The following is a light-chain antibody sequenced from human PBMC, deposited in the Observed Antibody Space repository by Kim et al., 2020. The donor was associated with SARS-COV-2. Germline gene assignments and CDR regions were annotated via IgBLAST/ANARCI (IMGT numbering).Light chain of an antibody. CDR1: QSVTSH. CDR3: QHPGT. Sequence: APLSVSPGERATLPGRASQSVTSHLVWYQQKPGQPPRLLIYGASTRATGIPARFSGSGSGTEFTLTISSLQSEDFAVYYCQHPGTFGQVTKVDIK. V-gene: IGKV3-15*01. CDR2: GAS. J-gene: IGKJ1*01.